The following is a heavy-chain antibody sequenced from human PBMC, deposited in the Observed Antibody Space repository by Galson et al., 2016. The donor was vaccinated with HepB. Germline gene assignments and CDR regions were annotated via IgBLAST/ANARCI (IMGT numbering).Heavy chain of an antibody. Sequence: SVKVSCKVSGVTFNDYAISFVRQALGQGLEWMGGIIPIFGTVNYAQNFQGRLTITADESTSTAYMELSSLRSEDTALYFCVGSYYYDSSGQAFDVWGQGKRGTVSS. D-gene: IGHD3-22*01. V-gene: IGHV1-69*13. CDR3: VGSYYYDSSGQAFDV. CDR1: GVTFNDYA. CDR2: IIPIFGTV. J-gene: IGHJ3*01.